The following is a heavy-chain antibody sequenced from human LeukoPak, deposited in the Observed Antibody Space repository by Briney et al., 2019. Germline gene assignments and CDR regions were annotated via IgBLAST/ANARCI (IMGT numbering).Heavy chain of an antibody. CDR1: GFTFSSYW. CDR2: IKQDGSEK. CDR3: ARDASRYCSGGSCYPGVYYYYMDV. D-gene: IGHD2-15*01. Sequence: GGSLRLSCAASGFTFSSYWMSWVRQAPGKGLEWVANIKQDGSEKYYVDSVKGRFTISRDNAKNSLYLQMNSLRAEDTAVYYCARDASRYCSGGSCYPGVYYYYMDVWGKGTTVTVSS. V-gene: IGHV3-7*01. J-gene: IGHJ6*03.